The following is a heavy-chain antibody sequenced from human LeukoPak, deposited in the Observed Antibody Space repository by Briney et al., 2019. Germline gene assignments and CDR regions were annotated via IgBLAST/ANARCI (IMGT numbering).Heavy chain of an antibody. J-gene: IGHJ4*02. CDR2: INPDSGGT. CDR1: GYTFTGYY. CDR3: ARAPVGGGRSSGYLDY. V-gene: IGHV1-2*06. Sequence: ASVKVSCKASGYTFTGYYMHWVRQAPGQGLEWMGRINPDSGGTNYAQKFQGRVTMTRDTSNSTAYMELSRLRSDDTAVYYCARAPVGGGRSSGYLDYWGQGTLVTVSS. D-gene: IGHD3-22*01.